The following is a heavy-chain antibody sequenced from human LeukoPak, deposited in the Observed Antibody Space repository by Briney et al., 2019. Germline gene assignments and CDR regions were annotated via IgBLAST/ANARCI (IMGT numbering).Heavy chain of an antibody. D-gene: IGHD6-19*01. V-gene: IGHV3-64*04. J-gene: IGHJ4*02. CDR3: TRGGSVPATRSFDY. CDR2: ISSNGGST. Sequence: GGSLRLSCSASGFTFSSYAMHWVRQAPGKGLEYVSAISSNGGSTYYADSVKGRFTISRDNSKNTVYLQMNSLRVEDTAMYYCTRGGSVPATRSFDYWGQGTLVTVSS. CDR1: GFTFSSYA.